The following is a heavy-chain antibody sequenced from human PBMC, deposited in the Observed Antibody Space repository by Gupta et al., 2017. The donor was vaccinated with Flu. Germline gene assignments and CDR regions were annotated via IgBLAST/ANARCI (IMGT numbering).Heavy chain of an antibody. CDR2: IKQDGSVK. CDR3: ARDLDYKDGPYWYDAFDI. D-gene: IGHD4-4*01. J-gene: IGHJ3*02. V-gene: IGHV3-7*01. Sequence: MIWVRQVPGKGLEWVANIKQDGSVKHYMDSVEGRFTISRDNAKNSLYLQMDGLRADDTAMYYCARDLDYKDGPYWYDAFDIWGPGTLVTVSS.